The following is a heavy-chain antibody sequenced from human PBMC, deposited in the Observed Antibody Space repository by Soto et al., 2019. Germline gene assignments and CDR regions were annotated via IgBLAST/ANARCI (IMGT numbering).Heavy chain of an antibody. CDR2: INHSGST. D-gene: IGHD3-10*01. CDR1: GGSFSGYY. V-gene: IGHV4-34*01. Sequence: QVQLQQWGAGLLKPSETLSLTCAVYGGSFSGYYWSWIRQPPGKGLEWIGEINHSGSTNYNPSLKSRVTISVDTSKNQFSLKLSSVTAADTAVYYCAANYYGSGSYYHYYYMDVWGKGTTVTVSS. J-gene: IGHJ6*03. CDR3: AANYYGSGSYYHYYYMDV.